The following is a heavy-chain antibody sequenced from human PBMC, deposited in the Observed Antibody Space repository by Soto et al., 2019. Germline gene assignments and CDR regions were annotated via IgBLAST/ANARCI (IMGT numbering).Heavy chain of an antibody. CDR1: GFTFSRYA. CDR3: VSTVTTLSYYYYLDV. CDR2: ITGSGGST. D-gene: IGHD4-17*01. Sequence: EVQLLESGGGLVQPGGYLRLSCAASGFTFSRYAMSWVRQAPGKGLEWVSAITGSGGSTYYADSVKGRFTISRDNSKNTLYLQMNSLRAEDMAVYYCVSTVTTLSYYYYLDVSGKGTTVTVS. V-gene: IGHV3-23*01. J-gene: IGHJ6*03.